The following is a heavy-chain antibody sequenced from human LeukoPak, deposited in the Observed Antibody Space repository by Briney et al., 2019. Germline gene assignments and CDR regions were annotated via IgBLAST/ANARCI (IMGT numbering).Heavy chain of an antibody. CDR2: ISSSGSTI. V-gene: IGHV3-48*01. J-gene: IGHJ4*02. D-gene: IGHD2-15*01. Sequence: PGGSLGLSCAASGFTFSTYKMNWVRQAPGKGMEWVSYISSSGSTILYADSVKDRFTISRDNSKNTLYLQMNSLRAEDTAVYYCAKEVVVVVAARDEGYWGQGTLVTVSS. CDR3: AKEVVVVVAARDEGY. CDR1: GFTFSTYK.